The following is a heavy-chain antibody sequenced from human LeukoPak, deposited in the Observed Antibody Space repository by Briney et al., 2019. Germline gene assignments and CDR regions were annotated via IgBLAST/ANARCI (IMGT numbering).Heavy chain of an antibody. CDR2: ISFDGSNQ. V-gene: IGHV3-30*18. Sequence: GGSLRLSCAASGFTVSSNYMTWVRQAPGQGLEWVAVISFDGSNQYYADSVKGRFTIYRDNFKDTVYLQMNSLRAEETAVYYCAKSHPPTVTTEEGEYLQHWGQGTLVTVSS. J-gene: IGHJ1*01. D-gene: IGHD4-17*01. CDR1: GFTVSSNY. CDR3: AKSHPPTVTTEEGEYLQH.